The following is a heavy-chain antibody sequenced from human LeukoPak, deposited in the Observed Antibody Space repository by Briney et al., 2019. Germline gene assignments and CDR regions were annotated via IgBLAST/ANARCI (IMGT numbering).Heavy chain of an antibody. Sequence: GGSLRLSCAASGFTFSTYWMHWVRQAPGKGLVWVSRISSDGSNTNYADSVKGRFTISRDNSRNTLFLQMNSLRDEDTAMYYCARVQGGGFRTADCWGQGTLVTVSS. CDR1: GFTFSTYW. J-gene: IGHJ4*02. D-gene: IGHD3-10*01. V-gene: IGHV3-74*01. CDR2: ISSDGSNT. CDR3: ARVQGGGFRTADC.